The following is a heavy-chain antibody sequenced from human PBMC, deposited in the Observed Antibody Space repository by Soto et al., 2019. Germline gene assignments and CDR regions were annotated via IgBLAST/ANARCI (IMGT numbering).Heavy chain of an antibody. J-gene: IGHJ5*02. V-gene: IGHV1-3*01. CDR2: INAGNGNT. D-gene: IGHD3-10*01. CDR3: ARKVIEAYYGSGRPGWFDP. Sequence: GASVKVSCKASGYTLTSYAMHWVRQAPGQRLEWMGWINAGNGNTKYSQKFQGRVTITRDTSASTAYMELSSLRSEDTAVYYCARKVIEAYYGSGRPGWFDPWGQGTLVTVSS. CDR1: GYTLTSYA.